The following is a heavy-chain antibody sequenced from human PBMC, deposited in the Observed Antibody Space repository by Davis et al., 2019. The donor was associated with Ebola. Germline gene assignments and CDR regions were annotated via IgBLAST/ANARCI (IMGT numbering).Heavy chain of an antibody. CDR2: IFPGDSDT. CDR3: ARLDGPYSSSPWYFDY. D-gene: IGHD6-6*01. Sequence: GESLKISCKASGYSFTSYWIVWVRQMPGKGLECMGIIFPGDSDTRYSPSFQGQVTISADKSISTAYLQWSGLKASDTAMYYCARLDGPYSSSPWYFDYWGQGTLVTVSS. J-gene: IGHJ4*02. V-gene: IGHV5-51*01. CDR1: GYSFTSYW.